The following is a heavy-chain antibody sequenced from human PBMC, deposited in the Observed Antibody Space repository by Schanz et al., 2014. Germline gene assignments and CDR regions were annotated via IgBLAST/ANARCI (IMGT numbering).Heavy chain of an antibody. CDR1: GYTFTDYG. CDR3: ARGGYSSGWYDRDIAHFDY. J-gene: IGHJ4*02. Sequence: QVQLVQSGSEVKKPGASVKVSCKASGYTFTDYGVIWVRQAPGQGLEWMGWITAYNGDTNYALKLQGRVTITRDTSASTAYMELRSLRSDDTAVYYCARGGYSSGWYDRDIAHFDYWGQGTLVTVSS. D-gene: IGHD6-19*01. V-gene: IGHV1-18*01. CDR2: ITAYNGDT.